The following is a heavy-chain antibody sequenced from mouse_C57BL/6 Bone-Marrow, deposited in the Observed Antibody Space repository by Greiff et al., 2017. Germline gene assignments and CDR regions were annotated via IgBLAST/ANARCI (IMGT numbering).Heavy chain of an antibody. Sequence: EVKLMESGGDLVKPGGSLKLSCAASGFTFSSYGMSWVRQTPAKRLEWVATISSGGSYTYYPDSVKGRFTSSRDNAKNTLYLQMSSLKSEDTAMYYCARRGGLYYAMDYWGQGTSVTVSA. CDR2: ISSGGSYT. V-gene: IGHV5-6*02. CDR1: GFTFSSYG. J-gene: IGHJ4*01. CDR3: ARRGGLYYAMDY.